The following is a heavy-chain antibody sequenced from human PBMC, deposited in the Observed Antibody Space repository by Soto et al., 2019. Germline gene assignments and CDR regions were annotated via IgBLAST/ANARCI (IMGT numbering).Heavy chain of an antibody. CDR2: SNHSGTT. CDR1: GGSFSAYY. Sequence: SETLSLTCAVYGGSFSAYYWSWIRQTPGKGLEWIGESNHSGTTNYNPSLKSRVTISVDTSKNQFSLKLSSVTAADTAVYYCARGGNWFDPWGQGTLVTVSS. CDR3: ARGGNWFDP. J-gene: IGHJ5*02. V-gene: IGHV4-34*01.